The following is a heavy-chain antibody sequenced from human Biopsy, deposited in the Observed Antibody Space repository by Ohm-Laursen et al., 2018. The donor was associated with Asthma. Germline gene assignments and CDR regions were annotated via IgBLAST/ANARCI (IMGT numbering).Heavy chain of an antibody. D-gene: IGHD6-19*01. CDR3: ARCQVGYSSGWSLLLKKIYYSGMDV. V-gene: IGHV1-69*13. CDR1: GGTFSNFA. Sequence: SVKVSCKAPGGTFSNFAISWVRQAPGQGLEWPGGIMTVFGTTNYTQKFQGRVTITADESTSTAYMEVTSLRSEDTAIYYCARCQVGYSSGWSLLLKKIYYSGMDVWGQGTAVTVSS. CDR2: IMTVFGTT. J-gene: IGHJ6*02.